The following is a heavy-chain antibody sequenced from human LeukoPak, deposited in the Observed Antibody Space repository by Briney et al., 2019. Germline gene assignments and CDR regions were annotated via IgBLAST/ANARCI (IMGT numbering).Heavy chain of an antibody. CDR2: VYHSGST. J-gene: IGHJ3*02. CDR3: AGAYCGGDCYSGRTFDI. D-gene: IGHD2-21*02. Sequence: SETLSLTCAVSGGSISSSYWWSWVRQPPGKGLKWIGEVYHSGSTNYNPSLRSRVTISVDKSKNQFSLRLSSVTAADTAVYYCAGAYCGGDCYSGRTFDIWGQGTMVTVSP. CDR1: GGSISSSYW. V-gene: IGHV4-4*02.